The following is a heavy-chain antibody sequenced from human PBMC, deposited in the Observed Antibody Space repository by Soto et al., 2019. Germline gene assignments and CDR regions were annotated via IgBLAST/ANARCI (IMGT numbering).Heavy chain of an antibody. CDR1: GYTFTSYA. CDR3: AIDAAASLNDY. Sequence: QVQLVQSGAEVKKPGASVKVSCKASGYTFTSYAISWVRQAPGQGLEWMGWISAYNGNTNYAQKLQGRVNMTTATSTSTGYMEMELLSSDDRDVYVCAIDAAASLNDYWGQGTLVTVSS. J-gene: IGHJ4*02. CDR2: ISAYNGNT. D-gene: IGHD6-13*01. V-gene: IGHV1-18*01.